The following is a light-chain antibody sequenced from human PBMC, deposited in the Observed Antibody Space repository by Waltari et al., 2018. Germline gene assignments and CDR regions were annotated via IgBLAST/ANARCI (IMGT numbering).Light chain of an antibody. Sequence: DIVMTQSPLSLPVTPGEPASISCRSSQSLLHSNGYNYLDWYLQKPGQSPQLLIYLGTNRAAGGPDRFSGSGSGTDYTLKISRVEAEDVGVYYCMQARQTPWTFGQRTKVEIK. J-gene: IGKJ1*01. V-gene: IGKV2-28*01. CDR2: LGT. CDR1: QSLLHSNGYNY. CDR3: MQARQTPWT.